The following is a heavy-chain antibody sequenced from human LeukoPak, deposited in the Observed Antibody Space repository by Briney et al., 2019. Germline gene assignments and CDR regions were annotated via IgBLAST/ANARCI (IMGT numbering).Heavy chain of an antibody. CDR3: ARAGGCSSTSCDLDY. CDR1: GGSISSNW. V-gene: IGHV4-4*02. Sequence: SETLSLTCAVPGGSISSNWWSWVRQPPGKGLEWIGEIYHSGSTNYNPSLKSRVTISLDKSKNQFSLNLSSVTAADTAVYYCARAGGCSSTSCDLDYWGQGTVVTVSS. J-gene: IGHJ4*02. CDR2: IYHSGST. D-gene: IGHD2-2*01.